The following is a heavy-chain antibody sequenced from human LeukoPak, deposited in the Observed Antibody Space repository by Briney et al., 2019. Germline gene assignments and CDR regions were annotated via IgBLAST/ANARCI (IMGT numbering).Heavy chain of an antibody. Sequence: GGSLRLSCAASGFTFSSYAMSWVRRAPAKGLEWVSAISGSGGSTYYADSVKGRFTISRDNSKKTLYLQMNSLRAEDTAVYYCAPGPCSSSTCYAAEGYWGQGTLVTVSS. V-gene: IGHV3-23*01. J-gene: IGHJ4*02. D-gene: IGHD2-2*01. CDR1: GFTFSSYA. CDR2: ISGSGGST. CDR3: APGPCSSSTCYAAEGY.